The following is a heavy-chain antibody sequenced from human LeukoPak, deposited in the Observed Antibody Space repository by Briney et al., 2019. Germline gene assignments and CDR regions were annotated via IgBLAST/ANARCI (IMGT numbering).Heavy chain of an antibody. CDR2: IIPIFGTA. CDR1: GGTFSSYA. Sequence: SVKVSCKASGGTFSSYAISWVRQAPGQGLEWMGRIIPIFGTANYAQKFQGRVTITTDESTSTAYMELSSLRSEDTAVYYCARDWYYDSSGYLDAFDIWGQGTMVAVSS. V-gene: IGHV1-69*05. CDR3: ARDWYYDSSGYLDAFDI. D-gene: IGHD3-22*01. J-gene: IGHJ3*02.